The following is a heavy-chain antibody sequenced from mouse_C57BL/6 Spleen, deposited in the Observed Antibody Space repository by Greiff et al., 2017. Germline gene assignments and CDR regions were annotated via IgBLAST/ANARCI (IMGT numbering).Heavy chain of an antibody. V-gene: IGHV1-26*01. D-gene: IGHD1-1*01. J-gene: IGHJ2*01. Sequence: EVQLQQSGPELVKPGASVKISCKASGYTFTDYYMNWVKQSHGKSLEWIGDINPNNGGTSYNQKFKGKATLTVDKSSSTAYMELRSLTSEDSAVYYCARGGYYGSRDYWGQGTTLTVSS. CDR3: ARGGYYGSRDY. CDR2: INPNNGGT. CDR1: GYTFTDYY.